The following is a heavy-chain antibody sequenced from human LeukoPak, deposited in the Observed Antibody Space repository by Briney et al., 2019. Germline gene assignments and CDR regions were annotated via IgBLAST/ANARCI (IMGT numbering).Heavy chain of an antibody. CDR2: IYTSGST. D-gene: IGHD6-13*01. J-gene: IGHJ6*03. Sequence: PSETLSLTCTVSGGSISSYYWSWIRQPAGKGLEWIGRIYTSGSTNYNPSLKSRVTISVDTSKNQFSLKLSSVTAADTAVYYCARNVGYGDYYYYYMDVWGKGTTVTISS. CDR3: ARNVGYGDYYYYYMDV. CDR1: GGSISSYY. V-gene: IGHV4-4*07.